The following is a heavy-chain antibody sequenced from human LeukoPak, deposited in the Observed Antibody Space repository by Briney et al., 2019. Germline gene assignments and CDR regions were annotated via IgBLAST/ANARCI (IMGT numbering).Heavy chain of an antibody. CDR1: GGTFSSYA. V-gene: IGHV1-69*05. Sequence: SVKVSCKASGGTFSSYAISWVRQAPGQGLEWMGRIIPIFGTANYAQKFQGRVTITTDESTSTAYMELSSLRSGDTAVYYCATQSPNYDILTGYYLRGTFDYWGQGTLVTVSS. CDR2: IIPIFGTA. D-gene: IGHD3-9*01. J-gene: IGHJ4*02. CDR3: ATQSPNYDILTGYYLRGTFDY.